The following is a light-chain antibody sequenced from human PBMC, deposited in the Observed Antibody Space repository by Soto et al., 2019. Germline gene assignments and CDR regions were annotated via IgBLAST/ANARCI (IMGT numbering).Light chain of an antibody. J-gene: IGLJ1*01. CDR1: SRDVGGYNY. CDR2: EVS. Sequence: QSALTQPASVSGSPGQSITISCTGTSRDVGGYNYVSWYQQHPGKAPKLMIYEVSHRRSGVSNRFSGSKSGNTASLPISRLQAEDVADYFCNSYGSTSARYVFGTGTKLTVL. V-gene: IGLV2-14*01. CDR3: NSYGSTSARYV.